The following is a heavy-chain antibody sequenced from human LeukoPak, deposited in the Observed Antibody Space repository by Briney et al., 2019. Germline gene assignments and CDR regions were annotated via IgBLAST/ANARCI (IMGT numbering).Heavy chain of an antibody. CDR3: ARDRTVTAYYFDY. CDR1: GFTFSDYY. J-gene: IGHJ4*02. CDR2: ISSSGSTI. D-gene: IGHD2-21*02. V-gene: IGHV3-11*01. Sequence: GGSLRLSCAAPGFTFSDYYMSWIRQAPGKGLEWVSYISSSGSTIYYADSVKGRFTISRDNAKNSLYLQMNSLRAEDTAVYYCARDRTVTAYYFDYWGQGTLVTVSS.